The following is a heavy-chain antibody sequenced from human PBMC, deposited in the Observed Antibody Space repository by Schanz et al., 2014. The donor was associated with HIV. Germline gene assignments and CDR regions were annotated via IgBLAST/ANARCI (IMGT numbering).Heavy chain of an antibody. Sequence: QEQLVESGGGVVQPGKSLRLSCAASGFTFSSYGMHWVRQAPGRGLEWVAVISYDGSNKNYADSVKGRFTISRDNSKNTLYLQMNSLRAEDTAVYYCAKDQGYDFWSGYYNYYGMDVWGQGTTVTVSS. CDR2: ISYDGSNK. CDR1: GFTFSSYG. V-gene: IGHV3-30*18. CDR3: AKDQGYDFWSGYYNYYGMDV. D-gene: IGHD3-3*01. J-gene: IGHJ6*02.